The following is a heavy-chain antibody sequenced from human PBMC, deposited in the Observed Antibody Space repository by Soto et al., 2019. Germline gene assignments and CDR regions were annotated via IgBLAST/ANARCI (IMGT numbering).Heavy chain of an antibody. CDR2: ISYDGSNK. V-gene: IGHV3-30*18. CDR3: AKDRVSGYELSYYFDD. Sequence: GGSLRLSCAASGFTFSSYGMHWVRQAPGKGLKWVAVISYDGSNKYYADSVKGRFTISRDNSKNTLYLQMNSLRAEDTAVYYCAKDRVSGYELSYYFDDRGQGTRVTVSS. J-gene: IGHJ4*02. D-gene: IGHD5-12*01. CDR1: GFTFSSYG.